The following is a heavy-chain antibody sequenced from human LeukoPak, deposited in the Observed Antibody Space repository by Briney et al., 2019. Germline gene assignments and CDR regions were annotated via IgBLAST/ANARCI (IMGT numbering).Heavy chain of an antibody. CDR2: IYPGDSDT. J-gene: IGHJ4*02. V-gene: IGHV5-51*01. CDR3: ARLYRDGYNLPLHFDY. D-gene: IGHD5-24*01. CDR1: GYSFTSYW. Sequence: GESLKISCKGSGYSFTSYWIGWVRQMPGKGLEWMGIIYPGDSDTGYSPSFQGQVTISADKPISTAYLQWSSLKASDTAMYYCARLYRDGYNLPLHFDYWGQGTLVTVSS.